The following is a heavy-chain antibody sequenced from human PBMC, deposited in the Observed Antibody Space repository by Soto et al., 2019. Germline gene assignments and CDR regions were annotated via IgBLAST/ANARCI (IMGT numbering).Heavy chain of an antibody. D-gene: IGHD6-19*01. CDR2: IGGGGRLI. V-gene: IGHV3-48*02. CDR3: ARDLGWAFDC. Sequence: EVQLVESGGGLVQRGGSLRLSCAASGFTFSSFSMNWVRQAPGRGLEWISYIGGGGRLISYADSVKGRFAISRDNAQISLYLQMDSLRDEDTAVYYCARDLGWAFDCWGQGTLVTVSS. CDR1: GFTFSSFS. J-gene: IGHJ4*02.